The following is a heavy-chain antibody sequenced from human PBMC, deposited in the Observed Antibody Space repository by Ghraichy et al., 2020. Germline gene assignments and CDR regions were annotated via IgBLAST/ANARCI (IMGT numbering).Heavy chain of an antibody. CDR2: IKEDETEK. J-gene: IGHJ4*02. CDR1: GFIFSTSW. D-gene: IGHD6-13*01. Sequence: GGSLRLSFAASGFIFSTSWMSWVRQAPGKGLEWVANIKEDETEKYYVDSVKGRFTISRDNAKSLLYLQMNSLRVEDTAVYFCARGGLIGCSWYSVNWGQGTLVTVSS. V-gene: IGHV3-7*01. CDR3: ARGGLIGCSWYSVN.